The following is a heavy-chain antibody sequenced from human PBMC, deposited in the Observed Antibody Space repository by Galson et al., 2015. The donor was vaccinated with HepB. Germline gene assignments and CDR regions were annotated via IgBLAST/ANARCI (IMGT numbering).Heavy chain of an antibody. J-gene: IGHJ1*01. V-gene: IGHV3-48*01. CDR3: SSRHYYDSSGYIPL. Sequence: SLRLSCAASGFTFSSYSMNWVRQAPGKGLEWVSYISSSSSTIYYTDSVKGRFTVSRDNAKHSLFLQMNSLRAEDTAVYYCSSRHYYDSSGYIPLWGQGSLVTVSS. CDR2: ISSSSSTI. D-gene: IGHD3-22*01. CDR1: GFTFSSYS.